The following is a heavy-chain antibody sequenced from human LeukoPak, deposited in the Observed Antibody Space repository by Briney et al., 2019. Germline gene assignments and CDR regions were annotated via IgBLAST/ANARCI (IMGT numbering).Heavy chain of an antibody. D-gene: IGHD3-10*01. CDR1: GYSISTGYY. V-gene: IGHV4-38-2*02. J-gene: IGHJ6*03. Sequence: SETLSLTCTVSGYSISTGYYWGWIRQPPGKGLEWIGTIYNTGSTYYNPSIKSRVTISVDTSKNQFSLKLSSVTAAGTAVYYCARVGGSGSYYKGLYYYYYMDVWGKGTTVTVSS. CDR3: ARVGGSGSYYKGLYYYYYMDV. CDR2: IYNTGST.